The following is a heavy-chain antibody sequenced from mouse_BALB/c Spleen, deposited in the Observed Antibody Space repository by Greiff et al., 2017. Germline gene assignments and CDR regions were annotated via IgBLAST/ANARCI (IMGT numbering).Heavy chain of an antibody. D-gene: IGHD2-10*02. V-gene: IGHV1S22*01. CDR3: TRGMTTIDY. Sequence: LQQPGSELVRPGASVKLSCKASGYTFTSYWMHWVKQRPGQGLEWIGNIYPGSGSTNYDEKFKSKATLTVDTSSSTAYMQLSSLTSEDSAVYYCTRGMTTIDYWGQGTSVTVSS. CDR2: IYPGSGST. J-gene: IGHJ4*01. CDR1: GYTFTSYW.